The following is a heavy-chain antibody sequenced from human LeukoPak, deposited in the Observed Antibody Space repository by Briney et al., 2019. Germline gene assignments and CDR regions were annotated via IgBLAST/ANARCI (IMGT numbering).Heavy chain of an antibody. CDR2: INPNSGGT. CDR3: ARGVVTVLTPHFDY. CDR1: GYTFTGYY. V-gene: IGHV1-2*04. D-gene: IGHD4-23*01. Sequence: ASVKVSCKASGYTFTGYYMHWVRQAPGQGLEWMGWINPNSGGTNYAQKFQGWVTMTRDTSISTAYMELSRLRSDDTAVYYCARGVVTVLTPHFDYWGQGTLVTVPS. J-gene: IGHJ4*02.